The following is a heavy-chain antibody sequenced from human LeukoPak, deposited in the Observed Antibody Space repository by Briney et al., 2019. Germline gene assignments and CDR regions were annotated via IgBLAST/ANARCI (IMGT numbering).Heavy chain of an antibody. Sequence: SETLSLTCAVYGGSFSGYYWSWIRQPPGKGLEWIGEINHSGSTNYNPSLKSRVTISVDTSKNQFSLKLSSVTAADTAVYYCARAVTTGSPDAFDIWGQGTMVTVSS. V-gene: IGHV4-34*01. J-gene: IGHJ3*02. CDR2: INHSGST. D-gene: IGHD4-17*01. CDR3: ARAVTTGSPDAFDI. CDR1: GGSFSGYY.